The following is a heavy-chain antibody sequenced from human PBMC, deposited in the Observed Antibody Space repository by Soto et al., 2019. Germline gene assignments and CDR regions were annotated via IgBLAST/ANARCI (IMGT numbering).Heavy chain of an antibody. CDR2: INSDGSST. V-gene: IGHV3-74*01. D-gene: IGHD3-16*01. CDR1: EFTFSNYW. J-gene: IGHJ3*01. Sequence: EVQLVESGGGLVQPGGSLRLSCAASEFTFSNYWMHWVRQAPGKGPVWVSRINSDGSSTNYADSVKGRFTISRDNAKNTLYLQMSSLRSEDTSVYYCAIVRGRYAYDAFELWGQGTMVTVSS. CDR3: AIVRGRYAYDAFEL.